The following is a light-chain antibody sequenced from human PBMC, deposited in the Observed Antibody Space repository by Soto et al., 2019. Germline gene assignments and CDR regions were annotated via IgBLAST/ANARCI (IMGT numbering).Light chain of an antibody. V-gene: IGLV1-40*01. Sequence: QSVLTQPPSVSGAPGKRVTISGTGSSSNIGAGYDVHWYQQLPGTAPKLLIYGNSNRPSGVPDRFSGSQSGTSASLAITGLQAEYEADYYCQSYDSSLSVVFGGGTKVTVL. CDR1: SSNIGAGYD. CDR3: QSYDSSLSVV. CDR2: GNS. J-gene: IGLJ2*01.